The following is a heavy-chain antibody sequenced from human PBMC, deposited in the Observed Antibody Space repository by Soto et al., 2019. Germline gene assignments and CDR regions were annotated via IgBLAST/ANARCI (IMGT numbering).Heavy chain of an antibody. CDR1: GGSISSGGYY. D-gene: IGHD6-6*01. J-gene: IGHJ6*02. V-gene: IGHV4-31*03. CDR2: IYYSGST. Sequence: QVQLQESGPGLVKPSQTLSLTCTVSGGSISSGGYYWSWIRQHPGKGLEWIGYIYYSGSTYYNPSLKSRVTISVDTSKNQFSLKLSSVTAADTAVYYCARYSDIAARPHYYYYGMDVWGQGTTVTVSS. CDR3: ARYSDIAARPHYYYYGMDV.